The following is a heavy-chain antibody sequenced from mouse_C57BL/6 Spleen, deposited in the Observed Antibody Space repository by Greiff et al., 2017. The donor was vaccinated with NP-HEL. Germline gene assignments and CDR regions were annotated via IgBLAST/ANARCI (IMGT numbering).Heavy chain of an antibody. D-gene: IGHD1-1*01. J-gene: IGHJ3*01. Sequence: VQLQQPGAELVRPGSSVKLSCKASGYTFTSYWMHWVKQRPIQGLEWIGNIDPSDSETHYNQKFKDKATLTVDKSSSTAYMQLSSLTSEDSAVYYCAREGLRLLSFAYWGQGTLVTVSA. CDR3: AREGLRLLSFAY. V-gene: IGHV1-52*01. CDR1: GYTFTSYW. CDR2: IDPSDSET.